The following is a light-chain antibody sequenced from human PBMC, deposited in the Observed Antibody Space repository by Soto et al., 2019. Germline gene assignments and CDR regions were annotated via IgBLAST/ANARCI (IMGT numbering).Light chain of an antibody. CDR2: AAS. V-gene: IGKV1-6*01. J-gene: IGKJ4*01. CDR1: QGIRND. CDR3: LQDYNSLT. Sequence: AIQMTQSPSSLSASVGDRVTITCRASQGIRNDLGWYLQKPGKAPKLLIYAASSFTKWGPIKVQRSGSGTDFTLTISSLQPEDFATYYCLQDYNSLTFGGGTKVEIK.